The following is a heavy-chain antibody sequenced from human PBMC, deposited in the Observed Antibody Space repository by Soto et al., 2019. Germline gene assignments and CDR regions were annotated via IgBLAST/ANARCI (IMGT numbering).Heavy chain of an antibody. Sequence: SETLSLTCTVSGGSISSGDYYWSWIRQPPGKGLEWIGYIYYSGSTYYNPSLKSRVTISVDTSKNQFSLKLSSVTAADTAVYYCARVVRKRITMVRGVTVYNWFDPWGQGTLVTVSS. V-gene: IGHV4-30-4*01. CDR1: GGSISSGDYY. CDR2: IYYSGST. CDR3: ARVVRKRITMVRGVTVYNWFDP. D-gene: IGHD3-10*01. J-gene: IGHJ5*02.